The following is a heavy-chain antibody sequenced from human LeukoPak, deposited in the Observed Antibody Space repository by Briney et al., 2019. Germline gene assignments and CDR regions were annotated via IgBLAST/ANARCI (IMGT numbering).Heavy chain of an antibody. CDR2: FSYSGST. D-gene: IGHD1-26*01. CDR1: GGSISSYY. CDR3: ARETRLHSGSYSNDAFDI. Sequence: SETLSLTCTVSGGSISSYYWSWIRQPPGKGLEWMGYFSYSGSTDYNPSLKSRVNISLDTSKNQFSLRLSSVTAADTAVYYCARETRLHSGSYSNDAFDIWGQGTMVTVSS. V-gene: IGHV4-59*01. J-gene: IGHJ3*02.